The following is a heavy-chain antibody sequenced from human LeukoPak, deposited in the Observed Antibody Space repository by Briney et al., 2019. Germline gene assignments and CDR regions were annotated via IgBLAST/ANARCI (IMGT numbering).Heavy chain of an antibody. V-gene: IGHV1-18*01. CDR2: ISAYNGNT. CDR3: ARVSALGGWGLYYYYYMDV. J-gene: IGHJ6*03. Sequence: ASVKVSCKASGYTFTSYGISWVRQAPGQGLEWMGWISAYNGNTNYAQKLQGRVTMTTDTSTGTAYMELRSLRSDDTAVYYCARVSALGGWGLYYYYYMDVWGKGTTVTVSS. D-gene: IGHD1-26*01. CDR1: GYTFTSYG.